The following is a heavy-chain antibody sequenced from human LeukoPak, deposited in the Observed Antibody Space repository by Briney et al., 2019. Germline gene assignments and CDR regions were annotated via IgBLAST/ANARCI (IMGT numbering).Heavy chain of an antibody. CDR3: AIAPRPGAFDI. CDR2: IYSGGST. J-gene: IGHJ3*02. D-gene: IGHD1-14*01. CDR1: GFTVSSNY. V-gene: IGHV3-66*02. Sequence: GGSLRPSCAASGFTVSSNYMSWVRQAPGKGLEWVSVIYSGGSTYYADSVKGRFTISRDNSKNTLYLQMNSLRAEDTAVYYCAIAPRPGAFDIWGQGTMVTVSS.